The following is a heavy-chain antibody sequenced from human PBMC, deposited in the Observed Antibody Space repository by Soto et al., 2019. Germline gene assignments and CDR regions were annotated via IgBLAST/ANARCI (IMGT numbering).Heavy chain of an antibody. V-gene: IGHV4-4*02. D-gene: IGHD6-25*01. Sequence: QVQLQESGPGLVKPSGTLSLTCAVSVDSIRSSKWWSWVRQPPGKGLEWIGEIYHSGSTPYNPSLKSRVIISVDKSKNQFSLKVTSVTAADTAVYFCARGERQQQRDYWGQGTLVTFSS. CDR3: ARGERQQQRDY. CDR1: VDSIRSSKW. J-gene: IGHJ4*02. CDR2: IYHSGST.